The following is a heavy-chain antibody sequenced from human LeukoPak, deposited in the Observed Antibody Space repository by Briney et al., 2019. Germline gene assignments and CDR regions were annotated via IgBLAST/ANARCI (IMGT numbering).Heavy chain of an antibody. CDR1: GFTFSTYW. CDR2: IKPDGSEK. V-gene: IGHV3-7*01. D-gene: IGHD1-26*01. CDR3: AREDYSGSYYFDY. J-gene: IGHJ4*02. Sequence: GGSLRLSCAASGFTFSTYWMGWVRQAPGKGLEWVAKIKPDGSEKDHVDSVKGRFTISRDNAKNSLYLQMNSLRAEDTAVYYCAREDYSGSYYFDYWGQGTLVTVSS.